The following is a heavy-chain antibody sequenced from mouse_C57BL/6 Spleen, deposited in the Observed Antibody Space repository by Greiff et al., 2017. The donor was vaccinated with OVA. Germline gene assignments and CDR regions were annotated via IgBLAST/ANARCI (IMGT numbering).Heavy chain of an antibody. CDR2: ISSGGDYI. J-gene: IGHJ3*01. CDR1: GFTFSSYA. V-gene: IGHV5-9-1*02. Sequence: EVKLVESGEGLVKPGGSLKLSCAASGFTFSSYAMSWVRQTPEKRLEWVAYISSGGDYIYYADTVKGRFTISRDNARNTLYLQMSSLKSEDTAMYYCTRDYGNYVWFAYWGQGTLVTVSA. D-gene: IGHD2-1*01. CDR3: TRDYGNYVWFAY.